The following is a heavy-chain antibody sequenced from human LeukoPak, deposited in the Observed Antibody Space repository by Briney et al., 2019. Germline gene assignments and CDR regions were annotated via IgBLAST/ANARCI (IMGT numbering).Heavy chain of an antibody. D-gene: IGHD3-3*01. J-gene: IGHJ4*02. CDR1: GYSISSGYY. CDR2: IYHSGST. CDR3: ARSTYYDFWSGYYNEAPFDY. V-gene: IGHV4-38-2*02. Sequence: SETLSLTCTVSGYSISSGYYWGWIRQPPGKGLEWIGSIYHSGSTYYNPSLKSRVTISVDTSKNQFSLNLSSVTAADTAVYYCARSTYYDFWSGYYNEAPFDYWGQGALVTVSS.